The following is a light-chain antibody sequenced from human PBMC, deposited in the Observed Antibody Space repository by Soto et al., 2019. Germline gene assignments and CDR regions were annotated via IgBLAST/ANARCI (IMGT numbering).Light chain of an antibody. CDR3: FAYAGINTLI. J-gene: IGLJ2*01. Sequence: QSALTQPPSASGSPGQSVTISCTGTSSDVGGYNYVSWYQQHPGKAPKLLMFRVTERPSGVPDRFSGSKSGNTASLTVSGLQAEDEADYYCFAYAGINTLIFGGGTKLTVL. CDR2: RVT. V-gene: IGLV2-8*01. CDR1: SSDVGGYNY.